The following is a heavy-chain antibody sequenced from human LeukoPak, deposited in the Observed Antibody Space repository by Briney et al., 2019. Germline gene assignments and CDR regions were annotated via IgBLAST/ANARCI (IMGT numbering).Heavy chain of an antibody. J-gene: IGHJ3*02. CDR1: GYTFTNSG. CDR2: IYNGLT. CDR3: VRDPGGQTPFDI. V-gene: IGHV1-18*01. D-gene: IGHD3-16*01. Sequence: ASVKVSCKASGYTFTNSGVSWVRQAPGQGLEWVGWIYNGLTTYAQRLQGRLTVTTDTSTSTVYMELMSLTSDDTAVYYCVRDPGGQTPFDIWGQGTMVTVSS.